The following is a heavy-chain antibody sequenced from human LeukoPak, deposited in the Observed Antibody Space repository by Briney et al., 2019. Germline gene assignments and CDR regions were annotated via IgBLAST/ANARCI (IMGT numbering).Heavy chain of an antibody. D-gene: IGHD1-20*01. CDR3: ARGGITGTMQNYYFDY. J-gene: IGHJ4*02. CDR1: GGTFSSYA. Sequence: SVKVSCKAAGGTFSSYAISWVRQAPGQGLEWMGGVSPIFGTANYAQKFQGRVTISTDESTSTAYMELSSLRSEDTAVYYCARGGITGTMQNYYFDYWGQGTLVTVSS. V-gene: IGHV1-69*05. CDR2: VSPIFGTA.